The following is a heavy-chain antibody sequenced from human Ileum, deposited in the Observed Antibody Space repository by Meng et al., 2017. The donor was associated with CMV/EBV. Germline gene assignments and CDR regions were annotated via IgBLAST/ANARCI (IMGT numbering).Heavy chain of an antibody. CDR1: GFTFSNAW. J-gene: IGHJ4*02. V-gene: IGHV3-66*02. CDR3: AKSTVVNLGGF. Sequence: GGSLRLSCAASGFTFSNAWMSWVRQAPGKGLEWVSITYTDGTTYYADSVKGRFTISRDNSKNTLYLQMNSLRAEDTAVYYCAKSTVVNLGGFWGRGSLVTVSS. CDR2: TYTDGTT. D-gene: IGHD4-23*01.